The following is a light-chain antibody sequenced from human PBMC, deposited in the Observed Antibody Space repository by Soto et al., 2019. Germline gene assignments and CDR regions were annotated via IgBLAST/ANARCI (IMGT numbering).Light chain of an antibody. J-gene: IGLJ3*02. Sequence: QSALTQPASVSGSPGQSITVSCTGSSSDFGDDKYVSWYQQQPGKGPNLLIYGVNSRPSGISNRFSGSKSGNTASLTISGLQVEDEAEYFSGSFTTSRIGVFDGGTKLTVL. CDR3: GSFTTSRIGV. CDR2: GVN. CDR1: SSDFGDDKY. V-gene: IGLV2-14*01.